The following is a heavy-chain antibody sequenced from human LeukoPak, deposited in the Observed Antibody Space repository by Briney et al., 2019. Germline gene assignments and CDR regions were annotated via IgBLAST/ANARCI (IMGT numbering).Heavy chain of an antibody. CDR1: GYTFTSYA. CDR2: INTNTGNP. D-gene: IGHD2-2*01. CDR3: ARSGGYCSSTSCYSPDVYFDY. V-gene: IGHV7-4-1*02. J-gene: IGHJ4*02. Sequence: ASVKVSCKASGYTFTSYAMNWVRQAPGQGLEWMGWINTNTGNPTYAQGFTGRFVFSLDTSVSTAYLQISSLKAEDTAVYYCARSGGYCSSTSCYSPDVYFDYWGQGTLVTVSS.